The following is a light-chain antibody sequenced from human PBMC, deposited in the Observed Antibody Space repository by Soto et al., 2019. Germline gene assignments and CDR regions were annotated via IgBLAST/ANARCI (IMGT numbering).Light chain of an antibody. CDR3: QQANSFPYT. Sequence: DIQMTQSPSSVSASVGDRVTITCRASQGISSWLAWYQQQPGKVPKLLIYAASYLQSGVPSRFSGSGSGSEFTLTINSLQPEDSGTYYCQQANSFPYTFGQGTKLEIK. CDR2: AAS. V-gene: IGKV1D-12*01. CDR1: QGISSW. J-gene: IGKJ2*01.